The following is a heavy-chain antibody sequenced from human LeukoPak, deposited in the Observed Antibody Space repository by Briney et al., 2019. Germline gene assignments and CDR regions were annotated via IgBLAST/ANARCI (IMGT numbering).Heavy chain of an antibody. CDR3: ARDSSGYLQHNSY. Sequence: ASVKVSCKASGYTFTSYGITWVRQAPGQGLEWMGWISSHNGNTYYAQKVQGRVTMTTDASTSTAYMELRSLRSDDTAVYYCARDSSGYLQHNSYWGQGTLVTVSS. CDR1: GYTFTSYG. D-gene: IGHD5-12*01. CDR2: ISSHNGNT. V-gene: IGHV1-18*01. J-gene: IGHJ4*02.